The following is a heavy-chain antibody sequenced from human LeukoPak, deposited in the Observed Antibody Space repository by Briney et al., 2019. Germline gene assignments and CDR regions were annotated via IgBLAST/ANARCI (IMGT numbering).Heavy chain of an antibody. J-gene: IGHJ4*02. CDR3: AGLYSRSGYFDY. V-gene: IGHV3-30*02. Sequence: GGSLRLSCAASGFIFSSYGMHWVRQAPGKGLEWVAFIQYDGSYEYYADSVKGRFTISRDNSKNTLYLQMNSLRAEDTAVYYCAGLYSRSGYFDYGGQGTLVTVSS. CDR2: IQYDGSYE. D-gene: IGHD6-6*01. CDR1: GFIFSSYG.